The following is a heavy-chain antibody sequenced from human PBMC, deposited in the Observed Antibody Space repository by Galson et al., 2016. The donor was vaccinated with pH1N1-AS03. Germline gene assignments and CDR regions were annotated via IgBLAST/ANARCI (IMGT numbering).Heavy chain of an antibody. D-gene: IGHD3-10*01. V-gene: IGHV3-23*01. CDR3: APYGSGRPDRAFHY. CDR1: GFAFNDYA. CDR2: IASGGAET. Sequence: SLRLSCAASGFAFNDYAMTWVRQPPGKGLEYVSSIASGGAETFSAESVKGRFTVSRDNSKNSLYLHMNNVRAEDTAIYYCAPYGSGRPDRAFHYWGLGTLVTVSS. J-gene: IGHJ4*02.